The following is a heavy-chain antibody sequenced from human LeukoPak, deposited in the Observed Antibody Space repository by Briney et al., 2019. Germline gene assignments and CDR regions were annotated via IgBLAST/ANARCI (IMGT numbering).Heavy chain of an antibody. V-gene: IGHV4-34*01. D-gene: IGHD4-11*01. CDR1: GGSFSGYY. J-gene: IGHJ4*02. CDR2: INHSGGT. CDR3: ARADYSNEGYFDY. Sequence: PSETLSLTCAVYGGSFSGYYWSWIRQPPGKGLEWIGEINHSGGTNYNPSLKSRVTISVDTSKNQFSLKLSSVTAADTAVYYCARADYSNEGYFDYWGQGTLVTVSS.